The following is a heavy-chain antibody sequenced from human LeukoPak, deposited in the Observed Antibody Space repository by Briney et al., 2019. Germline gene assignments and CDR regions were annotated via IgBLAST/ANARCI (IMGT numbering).Heavy chain of an antibody. V-gene: IGHV3-21*01. Sequence: PGGSLRLSCVASGFTFSSYSMNWVRQAPGKGLEWVSSISSSSSYIYYADSVKGRFTISRDNAKNSLYLQMNSLRAEDTAVYYCARVEFSYYYGMDVWGQGTTVTVSS. J-gene: IGHJ6*02. CDR3: ARVEFSYYYGMDV. D-gene: IGHD3-10*01. CDR2: ISSSSSYI. CDR1: GFTFSSYS.